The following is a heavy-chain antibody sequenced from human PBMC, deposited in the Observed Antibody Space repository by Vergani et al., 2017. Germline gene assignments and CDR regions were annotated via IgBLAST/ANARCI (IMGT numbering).Heavy chain of an antibody. CDR2: MKQDGSED. CDR3: VRGGLATTYNWFDP. V-gene: IGHV3-7*01. J-gene: IGHJ5*01. Sequence: EVLLVESGGDLVQPGGSLRLSCEASGFNFQIYWMGWVRQTAEKGLEWVANMKQDGSEDYYVDSVKGRFTITRDNAKKFIYLQMNSLRADDTAVYYCVRGGLATTYNWFDPWGQGTRVTVSS. CDR1: GFNFQIYW. D-gene: IGHD5-24*01.